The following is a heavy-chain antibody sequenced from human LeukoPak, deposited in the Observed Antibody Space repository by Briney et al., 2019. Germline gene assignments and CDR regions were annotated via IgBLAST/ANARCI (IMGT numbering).Heavy chain of an antibody. CDR1: GYSISSGYY. V-gene: IGHV4-38-2*01. Sequence: SETLSLTCAVSGYSISSGYYWGWIRQPPGKGLEWIGSIYHSGSTYYNPSLKSRVTISVDTSKNQFSLKLSSVTAADMAVYYCARGGDYLYYYYMDVWGKGTTVTVSS. D-gene: IGHD4-17*01. J-gene: IGHJ6*03. CDR3: ARGGDYLYYYYMDV. CDR2: IYHSGST.